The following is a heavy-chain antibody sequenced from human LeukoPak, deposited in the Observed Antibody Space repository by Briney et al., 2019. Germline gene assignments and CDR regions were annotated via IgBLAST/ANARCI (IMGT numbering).Heavy chain of an antibody. V-gene: IGHV1-46*01. J-gene: IGHJ6*02. CDR3: ARAFFYFGSGSYSGYYAMDV. D-gene: IGHD3-10*01. CDR2: INPNGGST. Sequence: GASVKVSCKASGYTFSSYAMHWVRQAPGQGLEWMGIINPNGGSTSYAQKFQGRVSVARDTSTSTVYMELSSLRSEDTAVYYCARAFFYFGSGSYSGYYAMDVWGQGTTVTVSS. CDR1: GYTFSSYA.